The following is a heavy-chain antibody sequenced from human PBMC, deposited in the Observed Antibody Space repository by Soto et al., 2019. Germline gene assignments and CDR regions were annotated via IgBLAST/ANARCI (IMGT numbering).Heavy chain of an antibody. CDR1: GGSFSGYY. Sequence: SETLSLTCVVYGGSFSGYYWSWIRQPPGKGLEWIGEINHSGSTNYNPSLKSRVTISVDTSKNQFSLKLSSVTAADTAVYYCARGTRGYSSGWYDYWGQGTLVTVTS. CDR3: ARGTRGYSSGWYDY. D-gene: IGHD6-19*01. CDR2: INHSGST. J-gene: IGHJ4*02. V-gene: IGHV4-34*01.